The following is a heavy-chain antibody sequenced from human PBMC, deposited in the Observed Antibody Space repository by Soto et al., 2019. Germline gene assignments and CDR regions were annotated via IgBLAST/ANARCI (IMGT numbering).Heavy chain of an antibody. CDR1: GGSFSGYY. CDR3: ARGRLGGVLEWFNRTKKNYYYYYGMDV. V-gene: IGHV4-34*01. CDR2: INHSGST. J-gene: IGHJ6*02. D-gene: IGHD3-3*01. Sequence: SETLSLTCAVYGGSFSGYYWSWIRQPPGKGLEWIGEINHSGSTNYNPSLKSRVTISVDTSKNQFSLKLSSVTAADTAVYYCARGRLGGVLEWFNRTKKNYYYYYGMDVWGQGTTVTVSS.